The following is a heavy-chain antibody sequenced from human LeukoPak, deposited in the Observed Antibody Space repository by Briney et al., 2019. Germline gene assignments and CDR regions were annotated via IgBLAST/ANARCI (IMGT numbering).Heavy chain of an antibody. CDR2: IYSGGST. Sequence: GGSLRLSCAASGFTVSSNYMGWVRQAPGKGLEWVSVIYSGGSTYYADSVKGRFTIPRDNSKNTLYLQMNSLRAEDTAVYYCAREGRDYYGSGGYSDTFDIWGQGTMVTVSS. J-gene: IGHJ3*02. CDR3: AREGRDYYGSGGYSDTFDI. CDR1: GFTVSSNY. V-gene: IGHV3-53*01. D-gene: IGHD3-10*01.